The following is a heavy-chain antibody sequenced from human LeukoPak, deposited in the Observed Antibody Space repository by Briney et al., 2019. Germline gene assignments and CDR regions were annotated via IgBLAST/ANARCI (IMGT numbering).Heavy chain of an antibody. J-gene: IGHJ4*02. Sequence: PSETLSLTCTVSGGSISSYYWSWIRQPPGKGLEWIGCIYYSGYTNYKSSLKSRVTISVDTSKNQFSLKLSSVTAADTAVYYCARAHTWELLVWGQGTLVTVSS. CDR3: ARAHTWELLV. V-gene: IGHV4-59*01. CDR2: IYYSGYT. CDR1: GGSISSYY. D-gene: IGHD1-26*01.